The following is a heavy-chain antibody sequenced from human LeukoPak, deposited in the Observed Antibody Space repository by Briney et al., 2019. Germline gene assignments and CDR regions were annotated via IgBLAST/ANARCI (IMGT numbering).Heavy chain of an antibody. CDR2: ISRSSSTI. V-gene: IGHV3-48*04. CDR1: GFTFSGSA. D-gene: IGHD3-9*01. Sequence: PGGSLRLSCAAAGFTFSGSAMHWVRQASGKGLEWVSYISRSSSTIYYADSVKGRFTISRDNAKNSLYLQMNSLRAEDTALYYCAKGRDDILTGRNWFDPWGQGTLVAVSS. J-gene: IGHJ5*02. CDR3: AKGRDDILTGRNWFDP.